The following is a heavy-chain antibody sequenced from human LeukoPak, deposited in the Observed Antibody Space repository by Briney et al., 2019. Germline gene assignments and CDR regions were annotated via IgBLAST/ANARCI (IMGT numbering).Heavy chain of an antibody. D-gene: IGHD3-22*01. J-gene: IGHJ4*02. V-gene: IGHV3-30*02. Sequence: TGGSLRLSCAASGFTFSSYGMHWVRQAPGKGLEWVAFIRYDGSNKYYADSVEGRFTISRDNSKNTLYLQMNSLRAEDTAVYYCAKDAPSYYYDSSGYFDYWGQGTLVTVSS. CDR2: IRYDGSNK. CDR1: GFTFSSYG. CDR3: AKDAPSYYYDSSGYFDY.